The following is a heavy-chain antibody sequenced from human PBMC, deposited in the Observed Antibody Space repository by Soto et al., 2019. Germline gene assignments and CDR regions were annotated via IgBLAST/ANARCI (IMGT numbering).Heavy chain of an antibody. CDR1: GYTFTIYA. J-gene: IGHJ4*02. Sequence: ASVKVSCKASGYTFTIYAMHWVRQAPGQRLEWMGWINAGNGNTKYSQKFQGRVTITRDTSASTAYMELSSLRSEDTAVYYCARDSRSSLFDYWGQGTLVTVSS. V-gene: IGHV1-3*01. CDR3: ARDSRSSLFDY. D-gene: IGHD6-6*01. CDR2: INAGNGNT.